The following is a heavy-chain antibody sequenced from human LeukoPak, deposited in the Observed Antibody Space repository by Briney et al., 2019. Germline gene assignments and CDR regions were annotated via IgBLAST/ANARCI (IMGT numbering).Heavy chain of an antibody. D-gene: IGHD6-13*01. J-gene: IGHJ4*02. V-gene: IGHV3-30*18. CDR1: GFTFSSYA. Sequence: GGSLRLSCAASGFTFSSYAVQWVRQTSGKGLEWVAVISSQGSSKFYGDSVKGRFTISRDNSKNTVSLQMNSLRAEDTAVYYCAKDGAAAGTFDYWGQGTLVTVSS. CDR3: AKDGAAAGTFDY. CDR2: ISSQGSSK.